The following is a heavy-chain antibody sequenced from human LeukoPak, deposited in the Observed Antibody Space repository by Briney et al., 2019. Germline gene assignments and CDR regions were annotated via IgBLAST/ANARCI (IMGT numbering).Heavy chain of an antibody. V-gene: IGHV1-18*01. CDR2: ISAYNGNT. D-gene: IGHD2-2*01. Sequence: ASVKVSCKASGYTFSIYGISWVRQAPGQGLEWMGWISAYNGNTNYAQKFQGRVTMTRDTSTSTVYMELSSLRSEDTAVYYCARLYCSSTSCYSGAFDIWGQGTMVTVSS. CDR3: ARLYCSSTSCYSGAFDI. CDR1: GYTFSIYG. J-gene: IGHJ3*02.